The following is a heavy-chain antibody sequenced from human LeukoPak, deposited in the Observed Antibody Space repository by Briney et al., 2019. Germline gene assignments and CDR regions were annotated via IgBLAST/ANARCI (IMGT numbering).Heavy chain of an antibody. D-gene: IGHD6-6*01. CDR2: INTDGSST. J-gene: IGHJ4*02. Sequence: GGSLRLSCAASGFTSSSYWMHWVRQAPGKGLVWVSRINTDGSSTSYADSVKGRFTISRDNAKNTLYLQMNSLRAEDTAVYYCARDLLVGSIAADYWGQGTLVTVSS. CDR3: ARDLLVGSIAADY. CDR1: GFTSSSYW. V-gene: IGHV3-74*01.